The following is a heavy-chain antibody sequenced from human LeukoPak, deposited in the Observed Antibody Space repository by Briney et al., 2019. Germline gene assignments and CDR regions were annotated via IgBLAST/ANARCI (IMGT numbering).Heavy chain of an antibody. CDR1: GFIFDTHT. CDR2: ISGSGDST. Sequence: GGSLRLSCTASGFIFDTHTLTWVRQAPGKGLEWVASISGSGDSTNYGDSVKSRFTISRDNSKNTLYLQMNNLRAEDTAVYYCAKDLAWGLDYWGQGTPVTVSS. V-gene: IGHV3-23*01. J-gene: IGHJ4*02. CDR3: AKDLAWGLDY. D-gene: IGHD7-27*01.